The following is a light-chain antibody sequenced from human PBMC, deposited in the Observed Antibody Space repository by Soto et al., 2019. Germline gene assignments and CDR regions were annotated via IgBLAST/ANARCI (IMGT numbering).Light chain of an antibody. Sequence: NSSNIRNKYVSWYQQLPGTAHKLLIYENNKRSSGIPDRFSGSKSGTLATLGITGLQSGDEAEDYCGTWDSSLSAGYVFGTGTMFTVL. V-gene: IGLV1-51*02. J-gene: IGLJ1*01. CDR3: GTWDSSLSAGYV. CDR1: SSNIRNKY. CDR2: ENN.